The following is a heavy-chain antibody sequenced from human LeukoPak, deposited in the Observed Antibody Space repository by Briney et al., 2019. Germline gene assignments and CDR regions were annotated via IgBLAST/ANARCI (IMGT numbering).Heavy chain of an antibody. CDR1: GFTFSSYA. V-gene: IGHV3-23*01. D-gene: IGHD2-8*01. Sequence: PGGSLRLSCAASGFTFSSYAMSWVRQAPGKGLEWVSAISGSGGSTYYADSMEGRFTISRDNSKNTLYLQMNSPRAEDTAVYYCAKMLAAHDAYDIWGQGTMVTVSS. CDR3: AKMLAAHDAYDI. J-gene: IGHJ3*02. CDR2: ISGSGGST.